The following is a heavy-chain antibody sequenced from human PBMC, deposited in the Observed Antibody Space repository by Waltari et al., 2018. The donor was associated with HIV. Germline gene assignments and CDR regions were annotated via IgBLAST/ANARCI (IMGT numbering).Heavy chain of an antibody. Sequence: EVQLVESGGGLVQPGGSLRLTCAASGFTFRSVWISWVRQAPGKGVEWVANIKQDGSEKYYVDSVNGRFTISRDNAENSLYLQMNSLRAEDTAVYYCARGGFYGSGSKVNWGQGTLVTVSS. CDR2: IKQDGSEK. V-gene: IGHV3-7*04. D-gene: IGHD3-10*01. CDR1: GFTFRSVW. CDR3: ARGGFYGSGSKVN. J-gene: IGHJ4*02.